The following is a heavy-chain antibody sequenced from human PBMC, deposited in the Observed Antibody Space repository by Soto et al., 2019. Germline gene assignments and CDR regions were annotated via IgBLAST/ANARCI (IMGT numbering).Heavy chain of an antibody. Sequence: QVHLVQSGAEVKKPGASVKVSCKASGYTFTSYGITWVRQAPGQGLEWMGWISAHNGNTDYAQKLQGRVIVTRDTSTSTAYMELRSLRSDDTAVYYCARRRYGAYWGQGALVTVSS. CDR3: ARRRYGAY. J-gene: IGHJ4*02. CDR2: ISAHNGNT. V-gene: IGHV1-18*01. CDR1: GYTFTSYG. D-gene: IGHD3-10*01.